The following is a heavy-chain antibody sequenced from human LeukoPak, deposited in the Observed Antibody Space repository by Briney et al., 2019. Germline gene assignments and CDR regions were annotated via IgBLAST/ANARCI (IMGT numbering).Heavy chain of an antibody. CDR2: IYYSGST. Sequence: PSETLSLTCTVSGGSISSSSYYWGWIRQPPGKGLEWIGSIYYSGSTYYNPSLKSRVTISVDTSKNQFSLKLSSVTAADTAVYYCARPGSVAMPLDCWGQGTLVTVSS. D-gene: IGHD2-2*01. CDR1: GGSISSSSYY. CDR3: ARPGSVAMPLDC. V-gene: IGHV4-39*07. J-gene: IGHJ4*02.